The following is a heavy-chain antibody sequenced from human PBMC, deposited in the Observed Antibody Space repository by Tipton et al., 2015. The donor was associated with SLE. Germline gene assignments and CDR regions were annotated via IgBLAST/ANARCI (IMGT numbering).Heavy chain of an antibody. Sequence: TLSLTCTVSGGSISSSSYYWGWIRQPPGKGLEWIGYFYYSGSTNYNPSLKSRVTISVDTSKNQFSLKLSSVTAADTAVYYCARDGVGKSGPGYFQHWGQGTLVTVSS. CDR3: ARDGVGKSGPGYFQH. CDR1: GGSISSSSYY. V-gene: IGHV4-61*01. D-gene: IGHD6-25*01. J-gene: IGHJ1*01. CDR2: FYYSGST.